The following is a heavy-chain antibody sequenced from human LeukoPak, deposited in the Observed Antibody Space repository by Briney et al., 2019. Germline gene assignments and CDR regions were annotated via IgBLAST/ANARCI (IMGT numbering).Heavy chain of an antibody. CDR2: INPNSGGT. Sequence: ASVKVSCKASGYTFTVYYMHWVRQAPGQGLEWMGWINPNSGGTNYAQKFQGRVTMTRDTSISTAYMELSRLRSDDTAVYYCARSPEIAARPRYWGQGTLVTVSS. V-gene: IGHV1-2*02. CDR3: ARSPEIAARPRY. J-gene: IGHJ4*02. CDR1: GYTFTVYY. D-gene: IGHD6-6*01.